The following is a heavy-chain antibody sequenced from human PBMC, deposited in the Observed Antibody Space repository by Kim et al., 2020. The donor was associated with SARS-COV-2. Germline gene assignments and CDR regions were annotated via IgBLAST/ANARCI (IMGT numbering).Heavy chain of an antibody. CDR2: VYHRGST. CDR1: GGSISSGFNS. J-gene: IGHJ4*02. CDR3: ARLPHDSSGYVDS. V-gene: IGHV4-39*01. D-gene: IGHD3-22*01. Sequence: SETLSLTCTVSGGSISSGFNSWGWIRQPPGKGLEWMGSVYHRGSTYDSPSLKSRVTVSVDTSKNEFYLKVTSVTAADTAVYFCARLPHDSSGYVDSWGPGILLPVFS.